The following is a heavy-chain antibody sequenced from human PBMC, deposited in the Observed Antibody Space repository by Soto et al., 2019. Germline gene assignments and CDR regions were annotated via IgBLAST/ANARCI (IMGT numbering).Heavy chain of an antibody. J-gene: IGHJ1*01. CDR3: ASGQWLVWSYFQH. V-gene: IGHV3-33*01. D-gene: IGHD6-19*01. CDR2: IWYDGSNK. Sequence: PGGSLRLSCAASGFTFSSYGMHWVRQAPGKGLEWVAVIWYDGSNKYYADSVKGRFTISRDNSKNTLYLQMNSLRAEDTAVYYCASGQWLVWSYFQHWGQGTLVTVSS. CDR1: GFTFSSYG.